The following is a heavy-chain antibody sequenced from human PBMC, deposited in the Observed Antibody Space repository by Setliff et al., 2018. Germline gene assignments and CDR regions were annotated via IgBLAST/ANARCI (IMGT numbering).Heavy chain of an antibody. D-gene: IGHD2-15*01. CDR3: ARILGYCSGGSCYVPY. V-gene: IGHV4-39*07. CDR1: GGSISSSSYY. Sequence: PSETLSLTCTVSGGSISSSSYYWGWIRQPPGKGLEWIGSIYYGGSAYYNPSLKSRVTISVDTSKNQFSLKLSSVTAADTAMYYCARILGYCSGGSCYVPYWGQGTLVTV. CDR2: IYYGGSA. J-gene: IGHJ4*02.